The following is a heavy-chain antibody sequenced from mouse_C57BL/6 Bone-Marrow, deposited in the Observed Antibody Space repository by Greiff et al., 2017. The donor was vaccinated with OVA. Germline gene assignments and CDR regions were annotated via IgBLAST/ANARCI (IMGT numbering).Heavy chain of an antibody. J-gene: IGHJ3*01. CDR1: GYTFTDYY. Sequence: VQRVESGAELVRPGASVKLSCKASGYTFTDYYINWVKQRPGQGLEWIARIYPGSGNTYYNEKFKGKATLTAEKSSSTAYMQLSSLTSEDSAFYFCARGYYYGSSPAWFAYWGQGTLVTVSA. V-gene: IGHV1-76*01. D-gene: IGHD1-1*01. CDR3: ARGYYYGSSPAWFAY. CDR2: IYPGSGNT.